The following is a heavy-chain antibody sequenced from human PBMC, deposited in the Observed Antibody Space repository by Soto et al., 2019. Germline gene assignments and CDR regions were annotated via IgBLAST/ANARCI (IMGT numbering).Heavy chain of an antibody. D-gene: IGHD2-2*01. J-gene: IGHJ5*02. V-gene: IGHV4-4*07. Sequence: SETLSLTCTVSGGSISSYYWSWIRQPAGKGLEWIGRIYTSGSTNYNPSLKSRVTMSVDTSKNQFSLKLSSVTAADTAVYYCARDRIVVVPDANLNWVDPWGQGTLVTVS. CDR1: GGSISSYY. CDR3: ARDRIVVVPDANLNWVDP. CDR2: IYTSGST.